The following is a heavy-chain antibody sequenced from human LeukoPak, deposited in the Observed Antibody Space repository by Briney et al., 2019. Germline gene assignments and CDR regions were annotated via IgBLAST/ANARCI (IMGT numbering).Heavy chain of an antibody. V-gene: IGHV4-38-2*02. J-gene: IGHJ3*02. CDR1: DYSISSGYY. CDR2: IYHSGST. CDR3: AKTLLGAFDI. Sequence: SETLSLTCTVSDYSISSGYYWGWIRQPPGKGLEWIGSIYHSGSTYYNPSLKSRVAISVDTSKNQFSLKLSSVTAADTAVYYCAKTLLGAFDIWGQGTMVTVSS.